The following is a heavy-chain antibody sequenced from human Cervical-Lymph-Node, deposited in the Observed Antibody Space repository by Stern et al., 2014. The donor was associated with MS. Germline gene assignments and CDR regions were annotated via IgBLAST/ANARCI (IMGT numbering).Heavy chain of an antibody. Sequence: VQLVESGAEVKKPGASVKVSCKASGYTFINSDVNWVRQATGHGLEWIGWLNPKSGNSGAAQKFQGRATLTGNNSINTAYMELRSLKSDDTATYFCTTSQGAFWGQGTVVTVSS. D-gene: IGHD3-16*01. CDR2: LNPKSGNS. J-gene: IGHJ4*02. CDR3: TTSQGAF. CDR1: GYTFINSD. V-gene: IGHV1-8*01.